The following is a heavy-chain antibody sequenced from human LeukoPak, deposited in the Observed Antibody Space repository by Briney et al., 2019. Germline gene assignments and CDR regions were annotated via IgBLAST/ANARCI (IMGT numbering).Heavy chain of an antibody. Sequence: LGESLKISCKGSGYSFTNYWIGWVRQMPGKGLEWMGVIYPGDSDTRYSPSLQGQVTISADKSISTAYLQWSSLKASDTAIFYCARVASGMTTTNFYYYYLDVWGRGTTVTVSS. V-gene: IGHV5-51*01. J-gene: IGHJ6*03. CDR2: IYPGDSDT. D-gene: IGHD1-1*01. CDR3: ARVASGMTTTNFYYYYLDV. CDR1: GYSFTNYW.